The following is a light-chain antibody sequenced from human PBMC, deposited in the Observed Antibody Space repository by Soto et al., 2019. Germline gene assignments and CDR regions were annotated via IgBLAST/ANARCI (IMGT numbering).Light chain of an antibody. CDR1: QGIGND. Sequence: DIQMTQSPSSLSASVGDRVTITCRASQGIGNDLGWYQQKPGTAPKRLIYAASSLKSGVPSRFSGSGSGTEFTLTISTLQPEDFATYYCLQYNSYRHTFGQGTKLEIK. J-gene: IGKJ2*01. CDR2: AAS. V-gene: IGKV1-17*01. CDR3: LQYNSYRHT.